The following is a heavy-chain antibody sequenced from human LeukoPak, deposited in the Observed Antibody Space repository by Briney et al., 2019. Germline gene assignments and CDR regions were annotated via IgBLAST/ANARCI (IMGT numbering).Heavy chain of an antibody. CDR2: IYYSGST. V-gene: IGHV4-59*08. Sequence: PSETLSLTCTVSGGSISSYYWSWIRQPPGKGLGWIGYIYYSGSTNYNPSLKSRVTISVDTSKNQFSLKLSSVTAADTAVYYCARHVRTGYFYYWGQGTLVTVSS. J-gene: IGHJ4*02. CDR1: GGSISSYY. D-gene: IGHD6-13*01. CDR3: ARHVRTGYFYY.